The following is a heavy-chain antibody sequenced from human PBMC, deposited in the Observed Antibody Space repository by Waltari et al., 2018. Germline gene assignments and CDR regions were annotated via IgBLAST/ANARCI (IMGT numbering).Heavy chain of an antibody. J-gene: IGHJ5*01. D-gene: IGHD4-17*01. CDR3: ATLNGDFLNWFDS. V-gene: IGHV3-23*01. Sequence: VQLLESGGGVVQPGGSLRLSCTASGFTFVNTGMNWVRQAPGQGLGVVAAISGKGNGVYYADSVKGRFTISRDNSQNTLYLQMNSLRVEDTAVYYCATLNGDFLNWFDSWGQGALVTVSS. CDR1: GFTFVNTG. CDR2: ISGKGNGV.